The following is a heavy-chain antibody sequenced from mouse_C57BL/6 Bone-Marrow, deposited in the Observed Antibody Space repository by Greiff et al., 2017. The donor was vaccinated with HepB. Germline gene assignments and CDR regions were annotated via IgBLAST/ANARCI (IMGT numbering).Heavy chain of an antibody. D-gene: IGHD1-1*01. CDR2: IHPSDSDT. CDR3: AIRGSSFPWYFDV. V-gene: IGHV1-74*01. Sequence: VQLQQPGAELVKPGASVKVYCKASGYTFTSYWMHWVKQRPGQGLEWIGRIHPSDSDTNYNQKFKGKATLTVDKSSSTAYMQLSSLTSEDSAVYYCAIRGSSFPWYFDVWGTGTKVTVSS. CDR1: GYTFTSYW. J-gene: IGHJ1*03.